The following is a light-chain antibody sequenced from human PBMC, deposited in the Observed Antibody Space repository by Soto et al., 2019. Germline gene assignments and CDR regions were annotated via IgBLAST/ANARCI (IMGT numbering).Light chain of an antibody. CDR2: GTS. Sequence: LVMTQSPATLSVSPGERATLSCRASQSVSSDLAWYQHKPGQAPRLLIYGTSSRATGIPDRFSGSGSGTDFTLTISRLEPEDFAVFYCQQYGSSITFGQGTRLEIK. CDR3: QQYGSSIT. J-gene: IGKJ5*01. CDR1: QSVSSD. V-gene: IGKV3-20*01.